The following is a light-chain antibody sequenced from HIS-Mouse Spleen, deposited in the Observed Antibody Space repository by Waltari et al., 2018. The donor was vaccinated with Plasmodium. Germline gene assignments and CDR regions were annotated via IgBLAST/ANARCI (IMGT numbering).Light chain of an antibody. CDR3: QQYGSSPRT. CDR1: QRVSRSY. V-gene: IGKV3-20*01. J-gene: IGKJ1*01. Sequence: SCRASQRVSRSYVAGSPQKPGQDPRLLIYGASSRATSIPERFSGSGSGTDFTLTISRLEPEEFAVYYCQQYGSSPRTFGQGTKVEIK. CDR2: GAS.